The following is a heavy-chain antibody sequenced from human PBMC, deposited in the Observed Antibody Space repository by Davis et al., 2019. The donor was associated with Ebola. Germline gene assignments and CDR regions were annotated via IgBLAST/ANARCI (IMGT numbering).Heavy chain of an antibody. Sequence: PGGSLRLSCAASGFTFSSYSMNWVRQAPGKGLEWVSSISSSSSYIYYADSVKGRFTISRDNSKNTLYLQMNSLRAEDTAVYYCARDYREWGYYYMDVWGKGTTVTVSS. V-gene: IGHV3-21*01. CDR2: ISSSSSYI. CDR3: ARDYREWGYYYMDV. J-gene: IGHJ6*03. CDR1: GFTFSSYS. D-gene: IGHD1-26*01.